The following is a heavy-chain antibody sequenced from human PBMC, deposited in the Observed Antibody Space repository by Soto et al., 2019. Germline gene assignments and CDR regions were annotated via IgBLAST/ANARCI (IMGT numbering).Heavy chain of an antibody. J-gene: IGHJ5*02. CDR2: ISSSSSYI. Sequence: GGSLRLSCAASGFTFSSYSMNWVRQAPGKGLEWVSSISSSSSYIYYADSVKGRFTISRDNAKNSLYLQMNSLRAEDTAVYYCARSAPYCTNGVCYTLRSFDPWGKGTLVTVSS. CDR3: ARSAPYCTNGVCYTLRSFDP. D-gene: IGHD2-8*01. V-gene: IGHV3-21*01. CDR1: GFTFSSYS.